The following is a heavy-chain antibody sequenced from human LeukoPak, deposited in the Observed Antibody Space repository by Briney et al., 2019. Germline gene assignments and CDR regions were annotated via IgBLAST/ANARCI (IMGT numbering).Heavy chain of an antibody. V-gene: IGHV3-23*01. CDR1: GFTFTKYA. Sequence: GGSLRLSCGASGFTFTKYAMSWVRQGPGKGLEWVSAISSSGDKTHYVDSVKGRFTISRDNSRNTVYLQMNSLRVEDAALYYCAEGLEPATDVKQTFDFWGQGALVTVSS. CDR2: ISSSGDKT. J-gene: IGHJ4*02. CDR3: AEGLEPATDVKQTFDF. D-gene: IGHD1-26*01.